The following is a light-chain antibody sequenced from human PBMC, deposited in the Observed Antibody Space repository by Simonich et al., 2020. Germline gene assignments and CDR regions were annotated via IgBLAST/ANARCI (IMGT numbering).Light chain of an antibody. CDR2: DVR. CDR3: CSYAGSYIWV. J-gene: IGLJ3*02. Sequence: QSALTQLRSVSGSPGQSVTISCTGTSSDVGGYNYVSWYQQHPGKAPKLMIYDVRKRPSGVPDRFAGSKSGNTASLTISGLQAEDEADYYCCSYAGSYIWVFGGGTKLTVL. CDR1: SSDVGGYNY. V-gene: IGLV2-11*01.